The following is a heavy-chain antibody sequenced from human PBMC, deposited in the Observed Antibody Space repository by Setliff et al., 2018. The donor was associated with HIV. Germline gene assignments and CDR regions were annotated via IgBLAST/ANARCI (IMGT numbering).Heavy chain of an antibody. CDR2: IIPVLGTT. CDR3: ARSVWPVIVPTDPTVDAFNI. D-gene: IGHD3-16*02. V-gene: IGHV1-69*06. Sequence: SVKVSCKASGYTFTSYGINWVRQAPGRGFEWLGRIIPVLGTTYSAQKFQGRLTLSADKSSTTAYLDLSSLRSEDTAIYYCARSVWPVIVPTDPTVDAFNIWGQGTKVTVSS. J-gene: IGHJ3*02. CDR1: GYTFTSYG.